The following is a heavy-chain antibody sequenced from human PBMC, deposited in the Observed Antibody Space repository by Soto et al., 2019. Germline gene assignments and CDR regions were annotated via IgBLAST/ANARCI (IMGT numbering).Heavy chain of an antibody. CDR3: AKDHQGADIVLMVYEGYGMDV. D-gene: IGHD2-8*01. J-gene: IGHJ6*02. Sequence: GGSLRLSCAASGFTFSSYGMHWVRQAPGKGLEWVSVISYAGSNKYYADSVKGRFNISRDNSKNTLDLQMNSLRAEVMVVYYCAKDHQGADIVLMVYEGYGMDVWGQGTTVTVSS. V-gene: IGHV3-30*18. CDR2: ISYAGSNK. CDR1: GFTFSSYG.